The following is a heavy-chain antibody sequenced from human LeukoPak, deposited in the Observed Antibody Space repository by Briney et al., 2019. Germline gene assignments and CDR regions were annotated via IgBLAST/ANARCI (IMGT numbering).Heavy chain of an antibody. D-gene: IGHD3-9*01. J-gene: IGHJ5*02. CDR3: ARDQSLLRYFDWLLSGNWFDP. V-gene: IGHV1-2*02. CDR1: GYTFTGHY. CDR2: INPNSGGT. Sequence: ASVKVSCKASGYTFTGHYMHWVRQAPGQGLEWMGWINPNSGGTNYAQKFQGRVTMTRDTSISTAYMELSRLRSDDTAVYYCARDQSLLRYFDWLLSGNWFDPWGQGTLVTVSS.